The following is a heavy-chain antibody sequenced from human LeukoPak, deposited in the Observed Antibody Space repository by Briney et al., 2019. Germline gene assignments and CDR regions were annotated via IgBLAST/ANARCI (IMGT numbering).Heavy chain of an antibody. J-gene: IGHJ4*02. V-gene: IGHV4-59*01. Sequence: SETLSLTCTVSGGSISSYYWSWIRQPPGKGPEWIAYISYSGSTFYNPSLKSRVTISVDTSKNQFSLKLNSLTAADTAVYYCARVPPYSSGRGGFDYWGLGTLVTVSS. D-gene: IGHD6-19*01. CDR1: GGSISSYY. CDR3: ARVPPYSSGRGGFDY. CDR2: ISYSGST.